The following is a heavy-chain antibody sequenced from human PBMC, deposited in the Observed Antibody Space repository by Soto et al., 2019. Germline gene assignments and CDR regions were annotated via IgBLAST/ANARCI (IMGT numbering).Heavy chain of an antibody. CDR1: GGSISSGDYY. J-gene: IGHJ4*02. Sequence: SETLSLTCTVSGGSISSGDYYWSWIRQPPGKGLEWIGYIYYSGSTYYNPSLKSRVTISVDTSKNQFSLKLSSVTAADTAVYYCARDTEVVIDYWGQGTLITVSS. D-gene: IGHD3-22*01. V-gene: IGHV4-30-4*01. CDR2: IYYSGST. CDR3: ARDTEVVIDY.